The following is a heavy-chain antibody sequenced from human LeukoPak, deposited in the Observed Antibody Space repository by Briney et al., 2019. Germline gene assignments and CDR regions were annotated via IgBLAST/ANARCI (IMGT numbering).Heavy chain of an antibody. J-gene: IGHJ5*02. CDR1: GFTVSSNY. D-gene: IGHD2-2*02. Sequence: GGSLRLSCAVSGFTVSSNYMSWVRQALGKGLEWVSAISGSGGSTYYADSVKGRFTISRDNSKNTLYLQMNSLRAEDTAVYYCAKGHCSSTSCYMFDPWGQGTLVTVSS. V-gene: IGHV3-23*01. CDR3: AKGHCSSTSCYMFDP. CDR2: ISGSGGST.